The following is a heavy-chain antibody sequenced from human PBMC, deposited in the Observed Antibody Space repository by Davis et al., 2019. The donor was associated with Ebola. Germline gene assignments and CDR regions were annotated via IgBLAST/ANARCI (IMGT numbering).Heavy chain of an antibody. CDR2: IYFTGST. Sequence: SETLSLTCTVSGGSISSSSHHWGWIRQPPGKGLAWIGIIYFTGSTYHSPSLKSRVTISVDTSKNQFSLKLSSVTAADTAVYYCARLDCSGGSCYSGLNYWGQGTLVTVSS. J-gene: IGHJ4*02. D-gene: IGHD2-15*01. V-gene: IGHV4-39*07. CDR1: GGSISSSSHH. CDR3: ARLDCSGGSCYSGLNY.